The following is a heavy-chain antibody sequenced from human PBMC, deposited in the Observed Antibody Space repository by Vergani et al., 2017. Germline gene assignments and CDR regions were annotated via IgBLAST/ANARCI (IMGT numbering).Heavy chain of an antibody. CDR3: ARAAGPTGNYYYMDV. CDR2: ISSSSSYI. D-gene: IGHD1-14*01. V-gene: IGHV3-21*01. J-gene: IGHJ6*03. CDR1: GFTFSSYS. Sequence: EVQLVASGGGLVKPGGSLRLSCAASGFTFSSYSMNWVRQAPGKGLEWVSSISSSSSYIYYADSVKGRFTISRDNAKNSLYLQMNSLRAEDTAVYYCARAAGPTGNYYYMDVWGKGTTVTVSS.